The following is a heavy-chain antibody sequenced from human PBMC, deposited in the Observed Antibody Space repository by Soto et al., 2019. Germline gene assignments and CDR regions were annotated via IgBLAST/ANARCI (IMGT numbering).Heavy chain of an antibody. D-gene: IGHD2-15*01. CDR2: IYHSGST. J-gene: IGHJ4*02. CDR3: ARVIRAVGGPFDL. V-gene: IGHV4-59*01. Sequence: QVQLQESGPGLVKPSETLSLTCNVSGGSLKTYNWSWIRKLPGKGLEWIGYIYHSGSTNYNPSLQSRATISVDTSKNEFSVRLSSVKPADTAVYCCARVIRAVGGPFDLWGQGTLVTVSS. CDR1: GGSLKTYN.